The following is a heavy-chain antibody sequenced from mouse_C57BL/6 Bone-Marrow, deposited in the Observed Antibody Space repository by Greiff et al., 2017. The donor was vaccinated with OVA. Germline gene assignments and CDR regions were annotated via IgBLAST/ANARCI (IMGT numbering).Heavy chain of an antibody. CDR2: ISGGGGNT. J-gene: IGHJ3*01. CDR3: ARQPYYYGSSWFAY. Sequence: DVKLVESGGGLVKPGGSLKLSCAASGFTFSSYPMSWVRQTPEKRLEWVATISGGGGNTYYPDSVKGRFTISRANAKNTLYLQMSSLRSEDTALYYCARQPYYYGSSWFAYWGQGTLVTVSA. CDR1: GFTFSSYP. D-gene: IGHD1-1*01. V-gene: IGHV5-9*01.